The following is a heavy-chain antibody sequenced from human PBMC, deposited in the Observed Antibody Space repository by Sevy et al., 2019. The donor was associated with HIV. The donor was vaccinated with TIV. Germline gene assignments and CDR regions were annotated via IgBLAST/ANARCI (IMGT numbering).Heavy chain of an antibody. D-gene: IGHD3-3*01. Sequence: ASVKVSCKASGYSFTGYFIHWVRQAPGQGLEWMGWINPSSGGTMSAQKFHDKVTMTRDTSINTAYLELSRLRSDDTAVYYCERELDDFWSGYQFWGQGTPVTVSS. J-gene: IGHJ4*02. CDR3: ERELDDFWSGYQF. CDR1: GYSFTGYF. CDR2: INPSSGGT. V-gene: IGHV1-2*02.